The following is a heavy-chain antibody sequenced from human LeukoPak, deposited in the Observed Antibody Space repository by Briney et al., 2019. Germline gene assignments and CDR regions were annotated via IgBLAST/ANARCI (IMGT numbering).Heavy chain of an antibody. CDR3: ARHGCPRSRNCFSGNFFDH. V-gene: IGHV5-10-1*01. CDR1: GYSFTGNW. Sequence: GESLKISCKASGYSFTGNWISWVRQMPGEGLEWMGRIDPGDSYTSYSPSFEGHVTISVDKSIATAYLQWTSLKASDTAIYYCARHGCPRSRNCFSGNFFDHWGQGSLITVSS. D-gene: IGHD2-15*01. J-gene: IGHJ4*02. CDR2: IDPGDSYT.